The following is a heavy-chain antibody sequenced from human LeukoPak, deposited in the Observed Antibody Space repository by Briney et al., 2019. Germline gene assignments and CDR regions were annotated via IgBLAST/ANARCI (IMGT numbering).Heavy chain of an antibody. Sequence: GSLRLSCAASGFTFSSFAMTWVRQAPGKRLEWVSPISDSGGRQYSADAVKGRFTISRDNSKDTLYAQMNGMRAEDAAVYYCAKSHSVAQRGYFDYWGQGTLVTVSS. CDR3: AKSHSVAQRGYFDY. V-gene: IGHV3-23*01. D-gene: IGHD2-15*01. CDR1: GFTFSSFA. CDR2: ISDSGGRQ. J-gene: IGHJ4*02.